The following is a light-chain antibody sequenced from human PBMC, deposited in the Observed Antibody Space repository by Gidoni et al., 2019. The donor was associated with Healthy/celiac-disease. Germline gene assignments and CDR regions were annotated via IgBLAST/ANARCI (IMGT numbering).Light chain of an antibody. CDR2: DAS. Sequence: DIQLTQLPSSLSVSVGDRATITCQASQAISNYLDWYQQKPGKAPKLLIYDASNLETGIPSRFSGSGSGTDFTFTISSLQPEDIAAYYCQQCDNLPLTFGGGTKVEIK. CDR1: QAISNY. CDR3: QQCDNLPLT. J-gene: IGKJ4*02. V-gene: IGKV1-33*01.